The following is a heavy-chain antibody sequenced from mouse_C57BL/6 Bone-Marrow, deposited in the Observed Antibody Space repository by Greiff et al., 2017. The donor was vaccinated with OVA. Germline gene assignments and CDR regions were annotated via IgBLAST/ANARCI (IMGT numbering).Heavy chain of an antibody. V-gene: IGHV14-4*01. CDR2: IDPENGDT. D-gene: IGHD2-4*01. Sequence: VQLQQSGAELVRPGASVKLSCTASGFNIKDDYMHWVKQRPEQGLEWIGWIDPENGDTEYASKFQGKATITADTSSNTAYLQLSSLTSEDTAVYDCTTRGKSYDYEFAYWGQGTLVTVSA. CDR3: TTRGKSYDYEFAY. CDR1: GFNIKDDY. J-gene: IGHJ3*01.